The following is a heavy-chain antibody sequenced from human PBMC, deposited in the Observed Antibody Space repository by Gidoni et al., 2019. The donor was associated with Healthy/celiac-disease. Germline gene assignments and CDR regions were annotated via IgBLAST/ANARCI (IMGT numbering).Heavy chain of an antibody. CDR2: ISYSGST. V-gene: IGHV4-39*01. CDR3: ASNWGWGGWFDP. J-gene: IGHJ5*02. D-gene: IGHD7-27*01. CDR1: GGSISSSSYY. Sequence: QLQLQESGPGLVKPSETLSLTCTVSGGSISSSSYYWGWIRQPPGKGLAWMWSISYSGSTYYNPSLKSRVTISVDTSKNQFSLKLSSVTAADTAVYYCASNWGWGGWFDPWGQGTLVTVSS.